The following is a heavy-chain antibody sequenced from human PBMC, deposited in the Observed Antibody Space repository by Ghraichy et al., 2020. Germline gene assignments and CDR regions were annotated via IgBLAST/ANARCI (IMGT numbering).Heavy chain of an antibody. V-gene: IGHV4-59*01. CDR2: IYSSGSP. D-gene: IGHD4-17*01. Sequence: GSLRLSCTVSGAAISSYYWTWIRQPPGEGLEWIGYIYSSGSPNYNPSLRGRVTMSADTSKNQVSLKLTSVTAADTAVYYCARDQGGYGDYVFDYWGQGTLVTVSS. CDR3: ARDQGGYGDYVFDY. CDR1: GAAISSYY. J-gene: IGHJ4*02.